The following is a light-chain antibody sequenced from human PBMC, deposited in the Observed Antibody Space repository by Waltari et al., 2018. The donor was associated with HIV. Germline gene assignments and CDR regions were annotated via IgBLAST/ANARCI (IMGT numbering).Light chain of an antibody. Sequence: QSMLTQPPSVSGAPGQRVTISCTGRSPTIRAEYDVNWYQQIPGTAPKLLTSGNKNRPSGVPARFSASKSGTSASLTISGLQAEDEADYFCQSYDISLSASVVFGGGTRLTVL. CDR1: SPTIRAEYD. J-gene: IGLJ2*01. CDR2: GNK. V-gene: IGLV1-40*01. CDR3: QSYDISLSASVV.